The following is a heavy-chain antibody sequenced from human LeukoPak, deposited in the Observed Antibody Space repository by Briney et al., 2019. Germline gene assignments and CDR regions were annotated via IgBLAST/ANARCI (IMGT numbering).Heavy chain of an antibody. CDR1: GFTFSSYA. D-gene: IGHD3-22*01. CDR3: AKAGYYDSSGGSADY. J-gene: IGHJ4*02. Sequence: GGSLRLSCAASGFTFSSYAMSWVRQAPGKGLEWVSAISGSGGSTYYADSVKGRFTISRDNSKNSLYLQMNGLRAEDTAVYYCAKAGYYDSSGGSADYWGQGTLVTVSS. CDR2: ISGSGGST. V-gene: IGHV3-23*01.